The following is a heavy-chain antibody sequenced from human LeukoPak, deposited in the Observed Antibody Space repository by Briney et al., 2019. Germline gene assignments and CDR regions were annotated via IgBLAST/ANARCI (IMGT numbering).Heavy chain of an antibody. D-gene: IGHD3-10*01. CDR2: IIPIFGTA. V-gene: IGHV1-69*13. CDR3: ARDQGLMLSMVRTRGAFDI. J-gene: IGHJ3*02. Sequence: SVNVSCKASGGTFSSYAISWVRQAPGQGLEWMGGIIPIFGTANYAQKFQGRVTITADESTSTAYMELSSLRAEDTAVYYCARDQGLMLSMVRTRGAFDIWGQGTMVTVSS. CDR1: GGTFSSYA.